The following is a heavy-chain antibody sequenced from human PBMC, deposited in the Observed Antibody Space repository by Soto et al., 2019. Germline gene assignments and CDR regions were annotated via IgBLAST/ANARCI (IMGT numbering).Heavy chain of an antibody. Sequence: ASVKVSCTASGGTFSSYAISWVRQAPGQGLEWMGGIIPIFGTANYAQKFQGRVTITADESTSTAYMELSSLRSEDTAVYYCARGKGRYSSGCYPFDYWGQGTLVTVSS. J-gene: IGHJ4*02. CDR2: IIPIFGTA. CDR1: GGTFSSYA. CDR3: ARGKGRYSSGCYPFDY. V-gene: IGHV1-69*13. D-gene: IGHD6-19*01.